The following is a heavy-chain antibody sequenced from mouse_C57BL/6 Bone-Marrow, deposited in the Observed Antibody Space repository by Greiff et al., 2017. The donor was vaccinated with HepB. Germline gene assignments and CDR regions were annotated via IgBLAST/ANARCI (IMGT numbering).Heavy chain of an antibody. CDR3: ARGRELPVAWFAD. J-gene: IGHJ3*01. CDR2: IDPSDSET. CDR1: GYTFTSYW. V-gene: IGHV1-52*01. Sequence: QVQLQQPGAELVRPGSSVKLSCKASGYTFTSYWMHWVKQRPIQGLEWIGNIDPSDSETHYNQKFKDKATLTVDKSSSTAYMQLSSLTSEDSAVYYCARGRELPVAWFADWGQGTLVTVSA. D-gene: IGHD5-5*01.